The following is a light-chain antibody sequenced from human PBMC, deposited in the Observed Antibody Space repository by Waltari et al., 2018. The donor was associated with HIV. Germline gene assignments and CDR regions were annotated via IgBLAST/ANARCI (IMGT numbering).Light chain of an antibody. CDR2: YND. J-gene: IGLJ1*01. CDR1: SSNIEPHQ. Sequence: QSVLTQPPSVSEVPGQRVIISCSGGSSNIEPHQLIWYQHPPGEAPRLLIYYNDVLPSGVSARFSASKSGTSASLAISGLQAEDEADYYCASWDDSLETYVFGTGTKITVL. V-gene: IGLV1-36*01. CDR3: ASWDDSLETYV.